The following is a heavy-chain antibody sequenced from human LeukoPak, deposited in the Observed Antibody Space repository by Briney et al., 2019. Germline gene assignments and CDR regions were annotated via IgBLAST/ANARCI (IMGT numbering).Heavy chain of an antibody. CDR1: GYTVTGYY. Sequence: ASVKVSCKASGYTVTGYYMHWVRQAPGQGLEWMGWINPNSGGTNYAQKFQGRVTMTRDTSISTAYMELSRLRSDDTAVYYCAYCGGDCYQTTLDYWGQGTLVTVSS. CDR2: INPNSGGT. CDR3: AYCGGDCYQTTLDY. J-gene: IGHJ4*02. D-gene: IGHD2-21*02. V-gene: IGHV1-2*02.